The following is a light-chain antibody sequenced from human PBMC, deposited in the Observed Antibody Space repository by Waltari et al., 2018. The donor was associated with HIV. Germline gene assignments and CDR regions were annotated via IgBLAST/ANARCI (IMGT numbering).Light chain of an antibody. J-gene: IGKJ3*01. Sequence: DIVLTQSPESLTVSLGEGASISCKSSQTLFYSPDNKNHLAWYQQKAGQSPKLLFSWASVRQPGVPDRFSGSVSGTNFTLTIASLQAEDVATYYCQQSYSTPLTFGPGTTVHI. CDR2: WAS. CDR1: QTLFYSPDNKNH. CDR3: QQSYSTPLT. V-gene: IGKV4-1*01.